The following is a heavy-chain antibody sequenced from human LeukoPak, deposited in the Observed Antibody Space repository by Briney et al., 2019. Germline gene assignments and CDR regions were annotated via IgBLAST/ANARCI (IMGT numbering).Heavy chain of an antibody. CDR3: ARFVGACSGGSCYSDY. CDR2: IYPGDSDT. J-gene: IGHJ4*02. CDR1: GYSFTSYW. V-gene: IGHV5-51*01. Sequence: GESLKISCKGSGYSFTSYWIGWARQMPGKGLEWMGIIYPGDSDTRYSPSFQGQVTISADKSISTAYLQWSSLKASDTAMYYCARFVGACSGGSCYSDYWGQGTLVTVSS. D-gene: IGHD2-15*01.